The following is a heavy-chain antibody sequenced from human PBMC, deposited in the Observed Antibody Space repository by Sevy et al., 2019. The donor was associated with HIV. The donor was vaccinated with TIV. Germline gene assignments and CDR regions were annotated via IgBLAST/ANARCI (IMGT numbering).Heavy chain of an antibody. Sequence: ASVMVSCKASEDIFNSYDINWVRHAPGQGLEWMGWLIPVLGSTNYAPKFQGRVTLTADESTTTAYMELSSLRSEDTAVYFCARVRVPPVARADYFDPWGQGTLVTVSS. CDR3: ARVRVPPVARADYFDP. D-gene: IGHD2-2*01. V-gene: IGHV1-69*11. CDR1: EDIFNSYD. J-gene: IGHJ5*02. CDR2: LIPVLGST.